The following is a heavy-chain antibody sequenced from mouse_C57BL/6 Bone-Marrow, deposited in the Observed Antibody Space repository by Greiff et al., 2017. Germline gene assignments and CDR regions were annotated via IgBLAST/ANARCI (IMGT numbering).Heavy chain of an antibody. CDR2: IYPRSGNT. CDR3: ARSRRDYYYGSSHYFDY. J-gene: IGHJ2*01. Sequence: SGAELARPGASVKLSCKASGYTFTSYGISWVKQRTGQGLEWIGEIYPRSGNTYYNEKFKGKATLTADKSSSTAYMELRSLTSEDSAVYFCARSRRDYYYGSSHYFDYWGQGTTLTVSS. CDR1: GYTFTSYG. D-gene: IGHD1-1*01. V-gene: IGHV1-81*01.